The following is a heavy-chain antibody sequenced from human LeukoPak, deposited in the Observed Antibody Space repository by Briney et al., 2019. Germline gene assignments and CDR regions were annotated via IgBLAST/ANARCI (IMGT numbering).Heavy chain of an antibody. D-gene: IGHD3-22*01. CDR3: AREKPFYDSSGYYYPIAFDY. CDR2: INWNGGST. V-gene: IGHV3-20*04. CDR1: GFTFDDYG. J-gene: IGHJ4*02. Sequence: GGSLRLSCAASGFTFDDYGMSWVRQAPGKGLEWVSGINWNGGSTGYADSVKGRFTIAGDNAKNSLYLQMDSLRAEDTALYYCAREKPFYDSSGYYYPIAFDYWGQGTLVTVSS.